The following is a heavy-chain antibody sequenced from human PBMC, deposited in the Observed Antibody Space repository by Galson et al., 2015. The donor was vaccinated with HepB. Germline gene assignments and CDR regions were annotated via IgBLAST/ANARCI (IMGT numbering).Heavy chain of an antibody. Sequence: SLRLSCAASGFTFSSYSINWVRQAPGKGLEWVSYISISSRSIYYADSVKGRFTISRDNAKNSLYLQMNSLRAEDTAVYYCARGGTGDGDYFDYWGQGTLVTVSS. CDR2: ISISSRSI. J-gene: IGHJ4*02. D-gene: IGHD7-27*01. V-gene: IGHV3-48*01. CDR3: ARGGTGDGDYFDY. CDR1: GFTFSSYS.